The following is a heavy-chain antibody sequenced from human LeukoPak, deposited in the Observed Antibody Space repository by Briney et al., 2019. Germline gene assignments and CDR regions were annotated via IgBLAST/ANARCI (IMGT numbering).Heavy chain of an antibody. D-gene: IGHD2-15*01. CDR3: ARGRYCSGGSCHYYYYYGMDV. J-gene: IGHJ6*02. CDR1: GYRFIRYD. Sequence: ASVTVSCKDSGYRFIRYDIRWVRQAAGEGGEWMGWMNPNSGQAGNTQMFQGRVTITGETTISTAYMELSSLRSEDTAVYYCARGRYCSGGSCHYYYYYGMDVWGQGTTVTVSS. V-gene: IGHV1-8*01. CDR2: MNPNSGQA.